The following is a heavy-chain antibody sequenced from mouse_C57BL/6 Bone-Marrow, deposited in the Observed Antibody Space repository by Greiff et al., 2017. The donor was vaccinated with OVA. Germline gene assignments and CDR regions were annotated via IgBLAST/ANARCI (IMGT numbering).Heavy chain of an antibody. D-gene: IGHD6-1*01. J-gene: IGHJ3*01. CDR3: ASSSPWFAY. V-gene: IGHV5-15*01. Sequence: DVMLVESGGGLVQPGGSLKLSCAASGFTFSDYGMAWVRQAPRKGPEWVAFISNLAYSIYYADTVTGRFTISRENAKNTLYLEMSSLRSEDTAMYYCASSSPWFAYWGQGTLVTVSA. CDR1: GFTFSDYG. CDR2: ISNLAYSI.